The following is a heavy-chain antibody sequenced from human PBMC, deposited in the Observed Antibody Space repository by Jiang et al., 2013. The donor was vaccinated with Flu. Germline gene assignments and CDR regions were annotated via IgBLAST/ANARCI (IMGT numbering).Heavy chain of an antibody. D-gene: IGHD6-6*01. CDR2: INHSGTT. Sequence: LLKPSETLSLTCAVYGGSFSGYYWSWIRQAPGKGLEWIGEINHSGTTNYNPSFKSRLTISVDTSKNQFSLRLSSMTAADTAVYYCGRQGGGAARRNDAFDIWGQGTMVTVSS. J-gene: IGHJ3*02. CDR1: GGSFSGYY. CDR3: GRQGGGAARRNDAFDI. V-gene: IGHV4-34*01.